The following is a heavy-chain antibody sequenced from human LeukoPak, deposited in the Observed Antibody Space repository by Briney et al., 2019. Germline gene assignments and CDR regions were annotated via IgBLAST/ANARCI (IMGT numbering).Heavy chain of an antibody. CDR1: GFTFSSYE. D-gene: IGHD3-10*01. CDR3: ARVVLIAVRGSQDLDY. Sequence: GGSLRLSCTASGFTFSSYEMNWVRQAPGKGLEWVSYISSSGTTKYYADSVKGRFTISRDNAKNSLYLQRNSLRAEDTAVYYCARVVLIAVRGSQDLDYWGQGTLVAVSS. V-gene: IGHV3-48*03. J-gene: IGHJ4*02. CDR2: ISSSGTTK.